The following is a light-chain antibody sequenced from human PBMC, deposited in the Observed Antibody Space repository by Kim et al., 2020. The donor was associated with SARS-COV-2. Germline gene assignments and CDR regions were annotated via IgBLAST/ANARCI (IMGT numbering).Light chain of an antibody. CDR2: LEGSGNY. CDR1: GGHTAYI. J-gene: IGLJ2*01. Sequence: QPVLTQSFSASASLGSSVRLTCTLCGGHTAYIIAWHQQQPGKAPRFLMKLEGSGNYNKGSGVRDRFSGSSSGADRHLTISNLQSEDEADYYCETWGSDTRVFGGGTQRTVL. CDR3: ETWGSDTRV. V-gene: IGLV4-60*03.